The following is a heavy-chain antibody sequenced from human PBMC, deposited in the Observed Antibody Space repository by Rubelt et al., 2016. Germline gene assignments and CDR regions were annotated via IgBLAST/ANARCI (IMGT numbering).Heavy chain of an antibody. CDR2: INSDGSST. D-gene: IGHD2-21*01. V-gene: IGHV3-74*01. Sequence: VRQPPGKGLVWVSRINSDGSSTSYVDSVKGRFAISRDNAKNTLYLQMNSLRDEDTAVYYCARGSYYFDYWGQGTLVTVSS. J-gene: IGHJ4*02. CDR3: ARGSYYFDY.